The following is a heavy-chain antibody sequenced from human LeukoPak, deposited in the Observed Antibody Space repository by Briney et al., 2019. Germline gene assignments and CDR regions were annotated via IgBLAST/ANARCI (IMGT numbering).Heavy chain of an antibody. Sequence: SETLSLTCAVSGGSISRLDWSWVREPPGKGLERICFFYYTGPTNYNPSLNSRVTMFVDMSKNHFSLRLSSVTASHTAVYYCARHSAYSSSSPFDYWGQATLVTVSS. J-gene: IGHJ4*02. CDR1: GGSISRLD. D-gene: IGHD6-6*01. V-gene: IGHV4-59*08. CDR2: FYYTGPT. CDR3: ARHSAYSSSSPFDY.